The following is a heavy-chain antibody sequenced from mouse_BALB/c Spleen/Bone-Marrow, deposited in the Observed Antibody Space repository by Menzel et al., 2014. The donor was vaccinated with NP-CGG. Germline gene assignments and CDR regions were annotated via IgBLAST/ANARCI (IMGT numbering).Heavy chain of an antibody. V-gene: IGHV3-6*02. D-gene: IGHD2-3*01. J-gene: IGHJ2*01. Sequence: ESGPGLVKPSQSLSLTCSVTGYSITSGYYWNWIRQFPGNKLEWMGYISYDGSNNYNPSLKNRISITRDTSKNQFFLKLNSVTTEDTATYYCARDWDGYYFDYWGHGTTLTVSS. CDR2: ISYDGSN. CDR3: ARDWDGYYFDY. CDR1: GYSITSGYY.